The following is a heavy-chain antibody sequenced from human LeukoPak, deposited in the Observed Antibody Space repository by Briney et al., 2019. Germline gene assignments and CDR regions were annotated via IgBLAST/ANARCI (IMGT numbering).Heavy chain of an antibody. D-gene: IGHD3-3*01. J-gene: IGHJ3*02. CDR3: ARELTIFGVVIEDAFDI. V-gene: IGHV3-11*04. CDR2: ISSSGSTI. Sequence: GGSLRLSCAASGFTFSDYYMSWIRQAPGKGLEWVSYISSSGSTIYYADSVKGRFTISRDNAKNSLYLQMNSLRAEDTAVYYCARELTIFGVVIEDAFDIWGQGTMVTVSS. CDR1: GFTFSDYY.